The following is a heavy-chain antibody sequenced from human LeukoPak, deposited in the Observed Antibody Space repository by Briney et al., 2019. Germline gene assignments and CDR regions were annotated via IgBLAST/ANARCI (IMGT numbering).Heavy chain of an antibody. CDR3: ARMYNWNDEYYYYGMDV. V-gene: IGHV3-74*01. CDR1: GFTFSSYW. J-gene: IGHJ6*02. D-gene: IGHD1-1*01. Sequence: PGGSLRLSCAASGFTFSSYWMHWVRQAPGKGLVWVSRINSDGSSTSYADSVKGRFTISRDNAKNTLYLQMNSLRAEDTAVYYCARMYNWNDEYYYYGMDVWGQGTTVTVSS. CDR2: INSDGSST.